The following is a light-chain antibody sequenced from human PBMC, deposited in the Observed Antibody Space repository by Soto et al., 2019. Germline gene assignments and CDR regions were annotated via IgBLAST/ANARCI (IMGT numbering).Light chain of an antibody. J-gene: IGLJ2*01. CDR1: SSDVGGYNY. Sequence: QSVLTQTASVSGSPGQSITNSCTGTSSDVGGYNYVSWYQQHPGKAPKLMIYDVSNRPSGVSNRFSGSKSGNTASLTISGLQTEDEADYYCSSYTSSSPYVVFGGGTKLTVL. V-gene: IGLV2-14*01. CDR2: DVS. CDR3: SSYTSSSPYVV.